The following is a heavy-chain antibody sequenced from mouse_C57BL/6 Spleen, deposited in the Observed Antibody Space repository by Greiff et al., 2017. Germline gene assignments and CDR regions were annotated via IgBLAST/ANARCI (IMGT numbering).Heavy chain of an antibody. CDR3: ARDYGSSIYWYCDV. D-gene: IGHD1-1*01. V-gene: IGHV1-69*01. Sequence: VQLQQPGAELVMPGASVKLSCKASGYTFTSYWMHWVKQRPGQGLEWIGEIDPSDSYTTYNQQFKSKSTLTVDKSSSTAYMELSRLTSEDSAVDYCARDYGSSIYWYCDVWGTGTTVTVSS. J-gene: IGHJ1*03. CDR2: IDPSDSYT. CDR1: GYTFTSYW.